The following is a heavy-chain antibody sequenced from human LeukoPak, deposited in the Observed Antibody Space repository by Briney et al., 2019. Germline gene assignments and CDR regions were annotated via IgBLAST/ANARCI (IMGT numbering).Heavy chain of an antibody. CDR3: ARDLRAGIAAAGSHRWFDP. Sequence: ASVKVSCKASGYTFTGHCMHWVRQAPGQGLEWMGWINPNSGGTNYAQKFQGRVTMTRDTSISTAYMELSRLRSDDTAVYYCARDLRAGIAAAGSHRWFDPWGQGTLVTVSS. CDR1: GYTFTGHC. V-gene: IGHV1-2*02. D-gene: IGHD6-13*01. J-gene: IGHJ5*02. CDR2: INPNSGGT.